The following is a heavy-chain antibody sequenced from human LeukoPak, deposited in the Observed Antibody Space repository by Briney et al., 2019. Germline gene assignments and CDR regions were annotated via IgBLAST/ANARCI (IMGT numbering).Heavy chain of an antibody. CDR2: IYYSVST. D-gene: IGHD2-2*01. CDR1: GGSISSSSYY. J-gene: IGHJ4*02. CDR3: ARHRVVPAGEFDY. V-gene: IGHV4-39*01. Sequence: TSETLSLTCTVSGGSISSSSYYWGWIRQPPGKGLEWIGSIYYSVSTYYNPSLNSRVTISVDTSKNQFSLKLSSVTAADTAVYYCARHRVVPAGEFDYWGQGTLVTGSS.